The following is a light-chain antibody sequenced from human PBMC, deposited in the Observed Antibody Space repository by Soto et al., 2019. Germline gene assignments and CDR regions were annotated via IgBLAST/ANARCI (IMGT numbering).Light chain of an antibody. CDR3: QQYSKWPPIT. V-gene: IGKV3-15*01. CDR1: QSVSNK. CDR2: DTP. Sequence: EMVMTQSPATLSVSPGERATLSCRASQSVSNKLAWYQQKPGQAPRLLIYDTPTRATGIPARFSGSGSGTEFTLTISSLQSEDFAVYYCQQYSKWPPITFGQGTRLEIK. J-gene: IGKJ5*01.